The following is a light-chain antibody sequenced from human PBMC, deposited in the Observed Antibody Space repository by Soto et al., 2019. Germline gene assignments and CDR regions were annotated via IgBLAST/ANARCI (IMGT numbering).Light chain of an antibody. Sequence: DIQMTQYPSSLSASVGDRVTITCRASQIISTYLNWYQQRAGLAPKLLIYAASNLQSGVPSRFSGSGSGTDFTLTISSLQPEDFATYFCQQSYSTPPWTFGQGTKVDIK. CDR1: QIISTY. CDR2: AAS. CDR3: QQSYSTPPWT. J-gene: IGKJ1*01. V-gene: IGKV1-39*01.